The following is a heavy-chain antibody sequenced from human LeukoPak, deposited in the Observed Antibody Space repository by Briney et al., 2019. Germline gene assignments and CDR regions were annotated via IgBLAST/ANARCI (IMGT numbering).Heavy chain of an antibody. CDR1: GGTFSSYA. J-gene: IGHJ6*02. CDR2: IIPILGIA. CDR3: ARDAPDYDILTGYYNYYYYGMDV. V-gene: IGHV1-69*10. Sequence: SVKVSCKASGGTFSSYAISWVRQAPGQGLEWMGGIIPILGIANYAQKFQGRVTITADKSTSTAYMELSSLRSEDTAVYYCARDAPDYDILTGYYNYYYYGMDVWGQGTTVTVSS. D-gene: IGHD3-9*01.